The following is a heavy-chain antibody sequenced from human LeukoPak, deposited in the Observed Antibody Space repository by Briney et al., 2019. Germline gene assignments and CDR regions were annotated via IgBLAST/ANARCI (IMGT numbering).Heavy chain of an antibody. CDR1: GFTFSSYG. CDR3: ARDQSSSWYNFDY. D-gene: IGHD6-13*01. J-gene: IGHJ4*02. V-gene: IGHV3-21*01. Sequence: PWGSLRLSCAASGFTFSSYGMNWVRQAPGKGLEWVSSISSSSSYIYYADSVKGRFTISRDNAKNSLYLQMNSLRAEDTAVYYCARDQSSSWYNFDYWGQGTLVTVSS. CDR2: ISSSSSYI.